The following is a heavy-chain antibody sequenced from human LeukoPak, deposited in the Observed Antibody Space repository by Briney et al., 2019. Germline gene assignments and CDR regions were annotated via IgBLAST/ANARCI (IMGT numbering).Heavy chain of an antibody. CDR1: GYSFTNYW. V-gene: IGHV5-51*01. J-gene: IGHJ5*02. Sequence: RGESLKISCKGSGYSFTNYWIGWVRQMPGKCLEWMGIIYPGDSDTRYSASFQGQVTIAADKSISTAYLQWGSLKASDTAMYYCARSQGYCSGGSCLQGDWFDPWGQGTLVTVSS. CDR3: ARSQGYCSGGSCLQGDWFDP. D-gene: IGHD2-15*01. CDR2: IYPGDSDT.